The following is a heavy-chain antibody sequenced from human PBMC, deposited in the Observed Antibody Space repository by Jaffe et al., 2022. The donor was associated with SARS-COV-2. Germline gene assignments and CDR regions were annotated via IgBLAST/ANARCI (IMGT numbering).Heavy chain of an antibody. CDR1: GGSISSGNHY. Sequence: QVQLQESGPGLVNPSQTLSLTCTVSGGSISSGNHYWNWVRQPVGKGLEWIGHIYASGITYHNPSLKSRLTISIDPSKNQFSLRLSSVIAADTAVYFCARHKVAPKRFFGWGPKDSHSYYGMDVWGQGTTVTVSS. D-gene: IGHD3-16*01. CDR3: ARHKVAPKRFFGWGPKDSHSYYGMDV. V-gene: IGHV4-61*02. CDR2: IYASGIT. J-gene: IGHJ6*02.